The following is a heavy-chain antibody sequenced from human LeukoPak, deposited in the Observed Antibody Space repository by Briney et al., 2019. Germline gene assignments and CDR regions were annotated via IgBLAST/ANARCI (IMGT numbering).Heavy chain of an antibody. Sequence: GGYLSLSCAASGFTFSSYELYWVRQAPGKGLEWISYISSSGTIIKYADPVRGRFTISRDDARESLYLQMSSLRADDTAIYYCGASRQYVGAFDIWGQGTLVTVSS. V-gene: IGHV3-48*03. J-gene: IGHJ3*02. CDR3: GASRQYVGAFDI. CDR1: GFTFSSYE. D-gene: IGHD3-16*01. CDR2: ISSSGTII.